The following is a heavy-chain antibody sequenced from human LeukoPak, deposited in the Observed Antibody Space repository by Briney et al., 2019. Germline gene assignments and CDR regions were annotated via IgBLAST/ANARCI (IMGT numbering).Heavy chain of an antibody. Sequence: ASVKVSCKASGYTFTGYYMHWVRQAPGQGLEWMGWINPNSGGTNYAQKFQGRVTMTRDTSISTAYMELSRLRSDDTAVYYCARGEAQFGELLYLDYWGQGTLVTVSS. D-gene: IGHD3-10*01. J-gene: IGHJ4*02. CDR3: ARGEAQFGELLYLDY. CDR2: INPNSGGT. V-gene: IGHV1-2*02. CDR1: GYTFTGYY.